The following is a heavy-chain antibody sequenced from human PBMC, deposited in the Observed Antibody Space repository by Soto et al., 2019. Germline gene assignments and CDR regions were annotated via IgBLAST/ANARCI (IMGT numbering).Heavy chain of an antibody. CDR3: AMSGGYYT. Sequence: ESGGNLVQPGGSLRLSCAASGFTFSSNSMNWVRQAPGRGLEWLSYISSSGSNIHYADSVKGRFTISRDNAKNSLYLQMNSLRDEDTAVYYCAMSGGYYTWGQGTLVTVSS. CDR1: GFTFSSNS. V-gene: IGHV3-48*02. J-gene: IGHJ4*02. D-gene: IGHD3-22*01. CDR2: ISSSGSNI.